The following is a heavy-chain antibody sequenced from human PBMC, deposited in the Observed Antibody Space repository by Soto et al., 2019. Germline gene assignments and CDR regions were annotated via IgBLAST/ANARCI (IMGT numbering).Heavy chain of an antibody. D-gene: IGHD2-15*01. CDR3: ARGEREDIAVVVGVRPGEYGVDV. J-gene: IGHJ6*02. V-gene: IGHV3-30-3*01. Sequence: QVQLVESGGGVVQTGRSLRLSCAASGFTFRNYAMHWVRQAPGKGLECVAVISYDGSNKFYRDYVKGRFTISRDNSKNTLYLQINSLRYEDTAVYYCARGEREDIAVVVGVRPGEYGVDVWGQGTTVTVSS. CDR1: GFTFRNYA. CDR2: ISYDGSNK.